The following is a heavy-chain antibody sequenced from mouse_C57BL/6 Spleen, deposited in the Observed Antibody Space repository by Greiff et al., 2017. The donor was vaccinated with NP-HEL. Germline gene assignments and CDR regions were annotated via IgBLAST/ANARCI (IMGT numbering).Heavy chain of an antibody. CDR3: ARSGTRSGYGGYYFDY. D-gene: IGHD3-2*02. J-gene: IGHJ2*01. Sequence: QVQLQQPGAELVRPGSSVKLSCKASGYTFTSYWMDWVKQRPGQGLEWIGNIYPSDSETHYNQKFKDKATLTVDKSSSTAYMQLSSLTSEDSAVYYCARSGTRSGYGGYYFDYWGQGTTLTVSS. CDR2: IYPSDSET. CDR1: GYTFTSYW. V-gene: IGHV1-61*01.